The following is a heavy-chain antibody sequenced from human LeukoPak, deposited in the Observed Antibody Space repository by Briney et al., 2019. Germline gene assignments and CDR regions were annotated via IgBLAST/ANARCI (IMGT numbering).Heavy chain of an antibody. CDR1: GFTFSSYA. CDR3: ASSTSYYYYGMDV. J-gene: IGHJ6*02. Sequence: GGSLRLSCAASGFTFSSYAMSWVRQAPGKGLEWVSAISGSGGSTYYADSVKGRFTISRDNSKNTLYLQMNSLRAEDTAVYYCASSTSYYYYGMDVWGQRTTVTVSS. V-gene: IGHV3-23*01. CDR2: ISGSGGST.